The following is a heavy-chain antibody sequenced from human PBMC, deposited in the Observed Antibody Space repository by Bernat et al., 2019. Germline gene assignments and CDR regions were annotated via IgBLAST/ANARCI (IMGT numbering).Heavy chain of an antibody. CDR1: GGSISSSSYY. CDR3: ARRETKMATNYAFDI. V-gene: IGHV4-39*01. D-gene: IGHD5-24*01. Sequence: QLQLQESGPGLVKPSETLSLTCTVSGGSISSSSYYWGWIRQPPGKGLEWIGRIYYSGGTYYNPSLKSRVTISVDTSKNPFSLKLSSVTAADPALYYCARRETKMATNYAFDIWGQGTMVTVSS. CDR2: IYYSGGT. J-gene: IGHJ3*02.